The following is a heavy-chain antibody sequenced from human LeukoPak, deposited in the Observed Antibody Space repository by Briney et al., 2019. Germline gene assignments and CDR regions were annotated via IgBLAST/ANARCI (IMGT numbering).Heavy chain of an antibody. V-gene: IGHV3-23*01. Sequence: PGGSLRLSCAASGFTFSSYAMSWVRQAPGKGLEWVSAISGSGGSTFYVSSVKGRFTISRDNSKDTLYLQMNSLRAEDTAVYYCARNENSGWGYFDYWGQGTLVTVSS. CDR1: GFTFSSYA. J-gene: IGHJ4*02. CDR2: ISGSGGST. CDR3: ARNENSGWGYFDY. D-gene: IGHD5-12*01.